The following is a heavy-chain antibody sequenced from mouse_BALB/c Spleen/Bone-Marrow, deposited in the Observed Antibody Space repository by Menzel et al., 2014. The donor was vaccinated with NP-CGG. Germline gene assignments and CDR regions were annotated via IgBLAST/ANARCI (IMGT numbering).Heavy chain of an antibody. J-gene: IGHJ3*01. CDR1: GYTFTNYY. V-gene: IGHV1S81*02. Sequence: QVHVKQSGAELVKPGASVKLSCKTSGYTFTNYYIYWVKQRPGQGLEWIGEINPGNGGTSFNERFKSKATLTVDKSSTTAYILRTSLPAEDAAVYYCARGSPYWGQGTLVTVSA. CDR2: INPGNGGT. CDR3: ARGSPY.